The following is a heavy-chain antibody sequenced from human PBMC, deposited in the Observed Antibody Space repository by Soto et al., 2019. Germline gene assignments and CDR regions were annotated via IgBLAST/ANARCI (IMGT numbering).Heavy chain of an antibody. V-gene: IGHV4-59*01. CDR3: ARNIGWYTHDY. D-gene: IGHD6-19*01. CDR2: IYDSGST. CDR1: GGSLNSDY. Sequence: QVQLQESGPGLLKPSETLSLTCTVSGGSLNSDYWSWIRQPPGKGLEWIGYIYDSGSTNYNPSLKSRVTISVDTSKNQFSLKLSSVTAADTAVYYCARNIGWYTHDYWGQGTLVTVSS. J-gene: IGHJ4*02.